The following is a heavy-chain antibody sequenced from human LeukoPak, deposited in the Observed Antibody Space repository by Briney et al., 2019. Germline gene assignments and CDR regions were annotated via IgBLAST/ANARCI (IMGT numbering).Heavy chain of an antibody. CDR1: GFTFTSYA. V-gene: IGHV3-23*01. J-gene: IGHJ4*02. CDR2: ISHNSGSA. D-gene: IGHD5-12*01. Sequence: GRSLRLSCAASGFTFTSYALSWVRQAPGKVLEWDSGISHNSGSAYYADSVKGRFTISRDNSNNTLYLQMHNLRAEDTAVYFCAKDRVAAGWLNSRFDSWGQGTLVTVSS. CDR3: AKDRVAAGWLNSRFDS.